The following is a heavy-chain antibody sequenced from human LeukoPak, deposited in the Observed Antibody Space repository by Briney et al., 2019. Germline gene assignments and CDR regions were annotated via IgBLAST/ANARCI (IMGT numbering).Heavy chain of an antibody. J-gene: IGHJ4*02. CDR3: ARDAGGVGADYFDY. CDR2: ISYDGSNK. D-gene: IGHD1-26*01. CDR1: GFTFSSYA. V-gene: IGHV3-30-3*01. Sequence: GCSLRLSCAASGFTFSSYAMHWLRQAPGKGLEWLAVISYDGSNKYYADSVKGRFTISRDNSKNTLYLQRNSLRAEDTAVYYCARDAGGVGADYFDYWGQGSLVAVSS.